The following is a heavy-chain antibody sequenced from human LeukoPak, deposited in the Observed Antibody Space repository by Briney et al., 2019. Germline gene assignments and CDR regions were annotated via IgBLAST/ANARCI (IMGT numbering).Heavy chain of an antibody. CDR3: ARGGDGYNYWFDP. V-gene: IGHV3-53*01. CDR1: GFTVSSNY. Sequence: PGGSLRLSCAASGFTVSSNYMSWVRQAPGKGLEWVSVIYSGGSTYYADSVKGRFTISRDNSKNTLYLQMNSLRAEDTAVYYCARGGDGYNYWFDPWGQGTLVTASS. D-gene: IGHD5-24*01. CDR2: IYSGGST. J-gene: IGHJ5*02.